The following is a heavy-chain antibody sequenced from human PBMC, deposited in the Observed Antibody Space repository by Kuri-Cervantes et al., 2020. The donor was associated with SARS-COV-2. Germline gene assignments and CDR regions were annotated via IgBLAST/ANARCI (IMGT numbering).Heavy chain of an antibody. J-gene: IGHJ4*02. CDR1: GYTFSSYG. V-gene: IGHV1-69*10. Sequence: SVKVSCKASGYTFSSYGISWVRQAPGQGLEWMGGIIPILGIANYAQKFQGRVTITADKSTSTAYMELSSLRSEDTAVYYCARGISATVTMEPVDYWGQGTLVTVSS. D-gene: IGHD4-17*01. CDR3: ARGISATVTMEPVDY. CDR2: IIPILGIA.